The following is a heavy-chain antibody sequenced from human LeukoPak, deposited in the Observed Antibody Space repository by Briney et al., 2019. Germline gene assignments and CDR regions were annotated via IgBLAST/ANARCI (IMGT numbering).Heavy chain of an antibody. D-gene: IGHD1-7*01. J-gene: IGHJ5*02. Sequence: GGSLRLSCAASGFRFSSDAKGRVRQAPRKSLQWAWAMSGSGVSTYYSDSVKGRFTVSRDNSKNTLYLQMNSLRAEDTAVYYCAKDERNWNYNLASQTYAWGQGTLVTVSS. CDR2: MSGSGVST. CDR1: GFRFSSDA. CDR3: AKDERNWNYNLASQTYA. V-gene: IGHV3-23*01.